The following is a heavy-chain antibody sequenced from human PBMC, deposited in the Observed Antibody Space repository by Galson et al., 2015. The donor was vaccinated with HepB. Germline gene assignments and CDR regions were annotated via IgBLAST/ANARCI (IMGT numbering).Heavy chain of an antibody. J-gene: IGHJ4*02. CDR2: FYYSGST. D-gene: IGHD4-11*01. Sequence: ETLSLTCSVSGGSISSSSYYWGWIRQPPGRGLEWIGSFYYSGSTYYSPSLKSLVTISVDTSKNQFSLKLSSVTAADTAVYYCARSCDFSNACYWGQGTLVTVSS. CDR1: GGSISSSSYY. CDR3: ARSCDFSNACY. V-gene: IGHV4-39*07.